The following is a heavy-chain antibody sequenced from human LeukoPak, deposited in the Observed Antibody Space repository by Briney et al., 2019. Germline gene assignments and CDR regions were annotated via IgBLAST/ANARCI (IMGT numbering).Heavy chain of an antibody. CDR1: GYTFTSYG. V-gene: IGHV1-18*01. D-gene: IGHD2-21*02. CDR3: ARVRVTASWVLDY. J-gene: IGHJ4*02. CDR2: ISAYNGNT. Sequence: GASVKVSCKASGYTFTSYGISWVRQDPGQGLERMGWISAYNGNTNYAQKLQGRVTMTTDTSTSTAYMELRSLRSDDAAVYYCARVRVTASWVLDYWGQGTLVTVSS.